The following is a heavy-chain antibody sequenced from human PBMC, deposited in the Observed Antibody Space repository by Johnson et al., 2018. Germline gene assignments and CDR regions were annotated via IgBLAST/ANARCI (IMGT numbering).Heavy chain of an antibody. CDR3: ARPKNYGDYSEYFQH. D-gene: IGHD4-17*01. Sequence: QVQLVESGGGVVQPGRSLRLSCAASGFTFSSYGMHWVRQAPGKGLEWVAVIWYDGSNKYYADSVKGRFTISRDNAKNSLYLQMKSLRAEDTGVYYWARPKNYGDYSEYFQHWGQGTLVTVSS. CDR1: GFTFSSYG. CDR2: IWYDGSNK. J-gene: IGHJ1*01. V-gene: IGHV3-33*03.